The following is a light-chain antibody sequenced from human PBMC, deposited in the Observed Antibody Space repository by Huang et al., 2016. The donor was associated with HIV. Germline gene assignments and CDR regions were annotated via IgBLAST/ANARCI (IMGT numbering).Light chain of an antibody. CDR1: QSVLYRSNNKNY. CDR2: WES. V-gene: IGKV4-1*01. Sequence: DIVMTQSPDSLAVSLGERATINCKSSQSVLYRSNNKNYLAWYQQKPGQPPKLLIYWESTREAGVPDRVTGSGSGTDFSLTISSRQAEDVAVYYCQQYDTSPWTFGQGTKVEIK. CDR3: QQYDTSPWT. J-gene: IGKJ1*01.